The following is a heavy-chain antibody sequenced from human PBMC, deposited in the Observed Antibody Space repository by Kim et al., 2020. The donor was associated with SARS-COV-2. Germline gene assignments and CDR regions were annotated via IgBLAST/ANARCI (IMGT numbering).Heavy chain of an antibody. Sequence: SETLSLKCTVSGGSISSNRHYWGWIRQPPGKGLDWIGSVSYSGKTYYNPSVTSRIIVSVDTSKSQFSLRLTSVTAADTAVYYCARVVDDITYCVRGCHPEIFDYWGQGILVTVAS. CDR2: VSYSGKT. CDR3: ARVVDDITYCVRGCHPEIFDY. J-gene: IGHJ4*02. V-gene: IGHV4-39*01. D-gene: IGHD2-21*01. CDR1: GGSISSNRHY.